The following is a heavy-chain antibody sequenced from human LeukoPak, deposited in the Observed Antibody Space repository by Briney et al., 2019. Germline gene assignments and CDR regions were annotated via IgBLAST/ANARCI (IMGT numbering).Heavy chain of an antibody. Sequence: ASVKVSCKASGYTSTGYYMHWVRQAPGQGLEWMGWINPNSGGTNYAQKFQGRVTMTRDTSISTAYMELSRLRSDDTAVYYCARASVGYCSGGSCYPGVYWGQGTLVTVSS. J-gene: IGHJ4*02. D-gene: IGHD2-15*01. CDR2: INPNSGGT. CDR3: ARASVGYCSGGSCYPGVY. CDR1: GYTSTGYY. V-gene: IGHV1-2*02.